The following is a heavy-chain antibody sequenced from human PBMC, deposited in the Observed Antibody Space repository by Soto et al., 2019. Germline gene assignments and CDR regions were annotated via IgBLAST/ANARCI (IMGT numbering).Heavy chain of an antibody. CDR2: ISSSSSYI. D-gene: IGHD2-21*02. Sequence: ALGKGLEWGSAISSSSSYIYCADSVKGRFTISRDNAKNSLYLQINSLRAEDSAVYDCASIGVGTAASGYLRNGSFD. J-gene: IGHJ5*01. V-gene: IGHV3-21*01. CDR3: ASIGVGTAASGYLRNGSFD.